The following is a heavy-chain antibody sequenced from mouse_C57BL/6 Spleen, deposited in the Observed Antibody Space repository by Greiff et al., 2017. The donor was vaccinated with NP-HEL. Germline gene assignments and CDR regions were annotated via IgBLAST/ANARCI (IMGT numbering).Heavy chain of an antibody. CDR2: IDPSDSYT. V-gene: IGHV1-69*01. J-gene: IGHJ2*01. CDR3: ARWVFDY. Sequence: MPGQGLEWIGEIDPSDSYTNYNQKFKGKSTLTVDKSSSTAYMQLSSLTSEDSAVYYCARWVFDYWGQGTTLTVSS.